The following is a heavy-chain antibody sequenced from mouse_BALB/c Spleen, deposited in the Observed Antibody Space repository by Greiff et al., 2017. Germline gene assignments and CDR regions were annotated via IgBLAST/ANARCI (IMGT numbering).Heavy chain of an antibody. Sequence: EVQRVESGGGLVKPGGSLKLSCAASGFTFSDYYMYWVRQTPEKRLEWVATISDGGSYTYYPDSVKGRFTISRDNAKNNLYLQMSSLKSEDTAMYYCAREGYDYDGEGDFDYWGQGTTLTVSS. J-gene: IGHJ2*01. CDR2: ISDGGSYT. D-gene: IGHD2-4*01. CDR3: AREGYDYDGEGDFDY. CDR1: GFTFSDYY. V-gene: IGHV5-4*02.